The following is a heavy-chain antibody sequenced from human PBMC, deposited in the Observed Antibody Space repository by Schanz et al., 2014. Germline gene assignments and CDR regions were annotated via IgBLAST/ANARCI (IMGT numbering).Heavy chain of an antibody. CDR3: AKGRFGELSAFDI. Sequence: EVKMVESGGGLVKPGGSLRLSCAASGFTFSSYAMSWVRQAPGKGLEWVSAISGGGGTTYYADSVKGRFTISRDNSKNTLYLQMNSLRAEDTAVYYCAKGRFGELSAFDIWGQGTMVTVSS. V-gene: IGHV3-23*04. CDR1: GFTFSSYA. J-gene: IGHJ3*02. D-gene: IGHD3-10*01. CDR2: ISGGGGTT.